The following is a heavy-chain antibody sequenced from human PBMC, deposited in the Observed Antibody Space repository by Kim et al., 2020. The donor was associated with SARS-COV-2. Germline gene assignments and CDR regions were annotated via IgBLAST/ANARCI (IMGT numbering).Heavy chain of an antibody. Sequence: GGSLRLSCAASGFTFSSYGMHWVRQAPGKGLEWVAVISYDGSNKYYADSVKGRFTISRDNSKNTLYLQMNSLRAEDTAVYYCAKDPSSGWSPDAFDIWG. D-gene: IGHD6-19*01. V-gene: IGHV3-30*18. CDR1: GFTFSSYG. CDR2: ISYDGSNK. CDR3: AKDPSSGWSPDAFDI. J-gene: IGHJ3*02.